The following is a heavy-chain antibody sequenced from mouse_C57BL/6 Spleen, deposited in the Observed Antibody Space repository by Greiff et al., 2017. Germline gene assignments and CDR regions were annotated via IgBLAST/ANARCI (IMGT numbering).Heavy chain of an antibody. CDR1: GFTFSNYW. CDR3: TDGWDEAY. D-gene: IGHD4-1*01. J-gene: IGHJ3*01. CDR2: IRLKSDNYAT. V-gene: IGHV6-3*01. Sequence: EVKLVESGGGLVQPGGSMKLSCVASGFTFSNYWMNWVRQSPEKGLEWVAQIRLKSDNYATHYAESVKGRFTISRDDSKSSVYLQMNNLRAEDTGIYYCTDGWDEAYWGQGTLVTVSA.